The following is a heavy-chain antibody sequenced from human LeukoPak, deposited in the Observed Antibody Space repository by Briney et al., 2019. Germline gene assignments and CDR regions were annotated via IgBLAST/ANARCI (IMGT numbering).Heavy chain of an antibody. CDR2: IYHSGST. D-gene: IGHD5-18*01. Sequence: SETLSLTCTVSGYSISSGYYWGWIRQPPGKGLEWIGSIYHSGSTYYNPSLKSRVTISVDTSKNQFSLKLSSVTAADTAVYYCARGGAMVHYNWFDPWGQGTLVTVSS. V-gene: IGHV4-38-2*02. J-gene: IGHJ5*02. CDR3: ARGGAMVHYNWFDP. CDR1: GYSISSGYY.